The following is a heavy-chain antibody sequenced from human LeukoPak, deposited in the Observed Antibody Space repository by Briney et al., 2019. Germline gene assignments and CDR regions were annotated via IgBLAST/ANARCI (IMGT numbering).Heavy chain of an antibody. CDR2: IKSKTDGGTT. V-gene: IGHV3-15*01. CDR3: TTPQSATYDATPYYYYYYMDV. D-gene: IGHD3-3*01. J-gene: IGHJ6*03. Sequence: GGSLRLSCAASGFTFSNAWMSWIRQAPGKGLEWVGRIKSKTDGGTTDYAAPVKGRFTISRDDSKNTLYLQMNSLKAEDTAVYYCTTPQSATYDATPYYYYYYMDVWGKGTTVTVSS. CDR1: GFTFSNAW.